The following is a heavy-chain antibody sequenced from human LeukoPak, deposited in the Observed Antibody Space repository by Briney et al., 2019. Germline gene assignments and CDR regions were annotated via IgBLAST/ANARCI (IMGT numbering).Heavy chain of an antibody. CDR1: GGSFSGYY. CDR2: IYYSGST. V-gene: IGHV4-59*08. CDR3: ARHIGDGYTYDY. Sequence: SETLSLTCAVYGGSFSGYYWSWIRQPPGKGLEWIGYIYYSGSTNYNPSLKSRVTISVDTSKNQFSLKLSSVTAADTAVYYCARHIGDGYTYDYWGQGTLVTVSS. D-gene: IGHD5-24*01. J-gene: IGHJ4*02.